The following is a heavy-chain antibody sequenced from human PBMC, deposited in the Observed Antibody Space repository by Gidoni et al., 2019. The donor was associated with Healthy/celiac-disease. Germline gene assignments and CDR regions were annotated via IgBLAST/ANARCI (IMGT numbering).Heavy chain of an antibody. CDR1: GFTFSSYG. D-gene: IGHD4-4*01. V-gene: IGHV3-30*18. J-gene: IGHJ6*03. Sequence: QVQLVESGGGVVQPGRSLRLSCAAPGFTFSSYGMHWVRQAPGKGLEWVAVISYDGSNKYYADSVNGRFTISRDNSKNTLYLQMNSLRAEDTAVYYCAKGSVSTYYYYMDVWGKGTTVTVSS. CDR2: ISYDGSNK. CDR3: AKGSVSTYYYYMDV.